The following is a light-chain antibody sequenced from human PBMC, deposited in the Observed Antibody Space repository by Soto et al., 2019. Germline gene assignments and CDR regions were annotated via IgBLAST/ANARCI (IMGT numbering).Light chain of an antibody. CDR3: MHALQTPWT. CDR2: LGS. V-gene: IGKV2-28*01. Sequence: DIVMTQSPLSLPVTPGEPASISCRSSQSLLHSNGYNYLDWYLQKPGQSPQLLIYLGSNRASGVPDRFSGSGSGTDFTLTISRVEAEDVGVYYCMHALQTPWTFGQGTKVEIK. J-gene: IGKJ1*01. CDR1: QSLLHSNGYNY.